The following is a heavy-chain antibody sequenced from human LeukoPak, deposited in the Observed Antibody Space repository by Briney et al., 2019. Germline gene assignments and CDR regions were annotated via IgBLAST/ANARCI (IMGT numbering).Heavy chain of an antibody. Sequence: GGSLRLSCAASGFTFNRYNMNWVRRAPGKGLEWVSSISTSSSYIYYADSVRGRFTISRDNAKNSLYLQMNSLRAGDTAVYSCARGADGVSSNSRGWFDPWGQGTLVTVSS. CDR1: GFTFNRYN. D-gene: IGHD2-15*01. CDR3: ARGADGVSSNSRGWFDP. V-gene: IGHV3-21*01. J-gene: IGHJ5*02. CDR2: ISTSSSYI.